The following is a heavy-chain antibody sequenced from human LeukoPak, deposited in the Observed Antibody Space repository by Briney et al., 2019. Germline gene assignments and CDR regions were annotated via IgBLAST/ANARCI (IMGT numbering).Heavy chain of an antibody. CDR1: GVTFSGYV. V-gene: IGHV3-30*03. D-gene: IGHD4-23*01. Sequence: GGTLRLSCAVSGVTFSGYVIHWVRQTPGKGLEWAAHISYDGNCKYYADSVKGRFTIPSDISKNTVYLQIDSLRPEDPARYYCAMVIISTKYYSGMDVWRRGTKVSDSS. CDR3: AMVIISTKYYSGMDV. CDR2: ISYDGNCK. J-gene: IGHJ6*02.